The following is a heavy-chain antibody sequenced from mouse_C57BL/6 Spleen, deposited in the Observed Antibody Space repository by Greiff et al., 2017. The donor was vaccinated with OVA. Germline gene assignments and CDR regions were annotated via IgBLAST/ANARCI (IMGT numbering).Heavy chain of an antibody. J-gene: IGHJ1*03. CDR3: ALITTVVATPLDV. D-gene: IGHD1-1*01. V-gene: IGHV1-7*01. Sequence: QVQLQQSGAELAKPGASVKLSCKASGYTFTSYWMHWVKQRPGQGLEWIGYINPSSGYTKYNQKFKDKATLTADKSSSTAYMQLSSLTYEDSAVYYCALITTVVATPLDVGGTGTTVTVSS. CDR1: GYTFTSYW. CDR2: INPSSGYT.